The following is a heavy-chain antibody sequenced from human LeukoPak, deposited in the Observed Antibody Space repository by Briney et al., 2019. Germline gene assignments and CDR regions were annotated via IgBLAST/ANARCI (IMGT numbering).Heavy chain of an antibody. CDR3: AKAPRPWVGGATGSRYYFDY. D-gene: IGHD1-26*01. CDR2: ISYDGSNK. CDR1: GFTFSSYG. Sequence: GRSLRLSCAASGFTFSSYGMHWVRQAPGKGLEWVAVISYDGSNKYYADSVKGRFTISRDNSKNTLYLQMNSLRAEDTAVYYCAKAPRPWVGGATGSRYYFDYWGQGTLVTVSS. J-gene: IGHJ4*02. V-gene: IGHV3-30*18.